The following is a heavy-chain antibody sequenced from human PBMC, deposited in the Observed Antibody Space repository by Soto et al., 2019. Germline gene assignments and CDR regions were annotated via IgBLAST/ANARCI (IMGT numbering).Heavy chain of an antibody. V-gene: IGHV4-39*01. CDR2: IYYSGST. D-gene: IGHD3-10*01. CDR1: VLSIISNNSY. CDR3: ARTQLLWFGELLSSYYYYGMDV. Sequence: SYTLSLTCTLSVLSIISNNSYRLWIRKPPPKGLEWIGSIYYSGSTYYNPSLKSRVTISVDTSKNQFSLKLSSVTAADTAVYYCARTQLLWFGELLSSYYYYGMDVWGQGTTVT. J-gene: IGHJ6*02.